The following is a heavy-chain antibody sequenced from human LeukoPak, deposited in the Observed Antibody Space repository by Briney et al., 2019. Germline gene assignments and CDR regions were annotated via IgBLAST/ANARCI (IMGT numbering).Heavy chain of an antibody. D-gene: IGHD2-2*01. CDR1: GFTFSSYT. CDR3: ARGFGGYCSSTSCLVTIDY. J-gene: IGHJ4*02. V-gene: IGHV3-21*01. Sequence: GESLRLSCAASGFTFSSYTMNWVRQAPGKGPEWVSSTCSTRTYICYADSVKGRFTISRDNAKNSVYLRMDSLRAEDTAVYYCARGFGGYCSSTSCLVTIDYWGQGSPVTVSS. CDR2: TCSTRTYI.